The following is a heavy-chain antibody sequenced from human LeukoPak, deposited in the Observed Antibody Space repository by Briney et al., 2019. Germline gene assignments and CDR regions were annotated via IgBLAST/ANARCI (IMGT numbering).Heavy chain of an antibody. CDR1: GFTVSSNY. V-gene: IGHV3-66*01. CDR3: ARDGWSGYSSGWYGGWFDP. CDR2: IYSGGST. Sequence: PGGSLRLSCAASGFTVSSNYMSWVRQAPGKGLEWVSVIYSGGSTYYADSVKGRFTISRDNSKNTLYPQMNSLRAEDTAVYYCARDGWSGYSSGWYGGWFDPWGQGTLVTVSS. J-gene: IGHJ5*02. D-gene: IGHD6-19*01.